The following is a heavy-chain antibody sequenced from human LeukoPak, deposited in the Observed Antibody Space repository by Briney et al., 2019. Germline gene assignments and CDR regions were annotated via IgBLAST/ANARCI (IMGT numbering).Heavy chain of an antibody. Sequence: GGSLRLSCAASGFTFSSNWMSWVRQAPGKGLEWVGNIQPDGSEQYPVDSVKGRFTVSRDNARNSLFLQMNSLRVEDTAVYYCASQSYARFDPWGQGTLVTVSS. D-gene: IGHD3-16*01. CDR2: IQPDGSEQ. CDR3: ASQSYARFDP. V-gene: IGHV3-7*01. CDR1: GFTFSSNW. J-gene: IGHJ5*02.